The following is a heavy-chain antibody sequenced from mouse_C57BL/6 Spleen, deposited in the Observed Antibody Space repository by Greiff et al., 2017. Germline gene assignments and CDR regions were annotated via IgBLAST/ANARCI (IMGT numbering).Heavy chain of an antibody. CDR3: AREDYGSSYVGYFDY. V-gene: IGHV1-19*01. CDR2: INPYNGGT. CDR1: GYTFTDYY. D-gene: IGHD1-1*01. J-gene: IGHJ2*01. Sequence: VQLQQSGPVLVKPGASVKMSCKASGYTFTDYYMNWVKQSHGKSLEWIGVINPYNGGTSYNQKFKGKATLTVDKSSSTAYMELNSLTSEDSAVYYCAREDYGSSYVGYFDYWGQGTTLTVSS.